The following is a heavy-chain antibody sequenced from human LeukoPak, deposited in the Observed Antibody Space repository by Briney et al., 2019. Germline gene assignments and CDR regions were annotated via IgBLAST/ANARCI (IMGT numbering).Heavy chain of an antibody. CDR1: GFTFSSYS. Sequence: PGGSLRLSCAASGFTFSSYSMNWVRQAPGKGLEWVSSISSSSSYTYYADSVKGRFTISRDNAKNSLYLQMNSLRAEDTAVYYCARDTAYYDSSGYGYWGQGTLVTVSS. CDR2: ISSSSSYT. CDR3: ARDTAYYDSSGYGY. J-gene: IGHJ4*02. V-gene: IGHV3-21*01. D-gene: IGHD3-22*01.